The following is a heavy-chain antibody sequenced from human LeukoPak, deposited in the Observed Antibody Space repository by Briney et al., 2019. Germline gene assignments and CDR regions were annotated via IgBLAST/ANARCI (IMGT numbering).Heavy chain of an antibody. J-gene: IGHJ4*02. CDR2: ISGTGGAT. CDR3: AKGIESSGTYYTSFDY. D-gene: IGHD1-26*01. CDR1: GFTFSNYA. V-gene: IGHV3-23*01. Sequence: GGSLRLSCAASGFTFSNYAMSWVRQAPGKGLEWVSGISGTGGATYYADSVKGRFTISRGNSKNTLSLQMNSLRAEDTAVYYCAKGIESSGTYYTSFDYWGQGTLVTVSS.